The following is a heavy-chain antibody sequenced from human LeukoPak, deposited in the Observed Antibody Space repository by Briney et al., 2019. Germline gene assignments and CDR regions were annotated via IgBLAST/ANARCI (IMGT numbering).Heavy chain of an antibody. Sequence: QPGGSLRLSCAASGLTFSSHWMSWVSPAPGKGLEWVANIKQDGSEKYYVDSVKGRFTISRDNAKNSLYLQMNSLRAEDTAVYYCAREKYSGSLSPGYWGQGTLVTVSS. CDR1: GLTFSSHW. CDR2: IKQDGSEK. CDR3: AREKYSGSLSPGY. J-gene: IGHJ4*02. D-gene: IGHD3-10*01. V-gene: IGHV3-7*03.